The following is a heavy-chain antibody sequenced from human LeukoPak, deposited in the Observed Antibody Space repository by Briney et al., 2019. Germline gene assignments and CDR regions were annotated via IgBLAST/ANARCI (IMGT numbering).Heavy chain of an antibody. Sequence: ASVKVSCKASGYTFTSYGISWLRQAPGQGLEWMGWISAYNGNTNYAQKLQGRVTMTTDTSTTTAYMELRSLRSDDTAVYFCARGSDYGDYGDYWGQGTLVTVSS. V-gene: IGHV1-18*01. CDR2: ISAYNGNT. CDR3: ARGSDYGDYGDY. CDR1: GYTFTSYG. D-gene: IGHD4-17*01. J-gene: IGHJ4*02.